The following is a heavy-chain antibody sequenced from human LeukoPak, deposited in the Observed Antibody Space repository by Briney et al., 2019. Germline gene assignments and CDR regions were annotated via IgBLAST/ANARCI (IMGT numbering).Heavy chain of an antibody. Sequence: ASVRVSCKASGYTFTSYGISWVRQAPGQGLEWMGWISAYNGNANYAQKLQGRVTVTTDTSTSTAYMELRSLRSDDTAVYYCARGAGTGVYYYYMDVWGKGTTVTVSS. D-gene: IGHD1-14*01. CDR2: ISAYNGNA. CDR3: ARGAGTGVYYYYMDV. V-gene: IGHV1-18*01. J-gene: IGHJ6*03. CDR1: GYTFTSYG.